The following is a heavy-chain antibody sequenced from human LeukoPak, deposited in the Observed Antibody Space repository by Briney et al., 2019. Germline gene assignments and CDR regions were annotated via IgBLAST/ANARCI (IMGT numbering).Heavy chain of an antibody. CDR1: GGSLSSNY. CDR2: IYSGGST. Sequence: PSETLSLTCTVSGGSLSSNYMSWVRQAPGKGLEWVSVIYSGGSTYYADSVKGRFTISRDNSKNTLYLQMNSLRAEDTAVYYCARNEYGDPTGDYWGQGTLVTVSS. V-gene: IGHV3-53*01. CDR3: ARNEYGDPTGDY. D-gene: IGHD4-17*01. J-gene: IGHJ4*02.